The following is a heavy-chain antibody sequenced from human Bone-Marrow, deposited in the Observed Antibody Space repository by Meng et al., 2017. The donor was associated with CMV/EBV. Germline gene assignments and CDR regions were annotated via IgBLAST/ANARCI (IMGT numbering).Heavy chain of an antibody. CDR1: GGSFSGYY. CDR2: INHSGST. Sequence: GSLRLSCAVYGGSFSGYYWSWIRQPPGKGLEWIGEINHSGSTNYNPSLKSRVTISVDTSKNQFSLKLSSVTAADTAVYYCARMWELQGAFDYWGQGTLVTVDS. CDR3: ARMWELQGAFDY. D-gene: IGHD1-26*01. J-gene: IGHJ4*02. V-gene: IGHV4-34*01.